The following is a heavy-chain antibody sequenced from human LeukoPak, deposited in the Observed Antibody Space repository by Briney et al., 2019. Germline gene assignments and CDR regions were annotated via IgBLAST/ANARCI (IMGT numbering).Heavy chain of an antibody. CDR1: GFTFGSYG. CDR2: ISGSGGST. CDR3: AKDRAYDSSGYYQYYFDY. V-gene: IGHV3-23*01. Sequence: GGTLRLSCAASGFTFGSYGMSWVRQAPGKGLEWVSAISGSGGSTYYADSVKGRFTISRDNSKNTLYLQMNSLRAEDTAVYYCAKDRAYDSSGYYQYYFDYWGQGTLVTVSS. J-gene: IGHJ4*02. D-gene: IGHD3-22*01.